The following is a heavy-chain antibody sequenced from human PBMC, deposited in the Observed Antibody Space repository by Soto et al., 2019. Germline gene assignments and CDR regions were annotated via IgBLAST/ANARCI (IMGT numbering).Heavy chain of an antibody. Sequence: QVQLVQSGAEVKKPGASVKVSCKASGYTFTSYDINWVRQATGQGLEWMGWMNPNSGNTGYAQKFQGRVTMTRNTSISTAYMELSSLRSEDTAVYYCAVRYCSNTSCFLFSWGQGTLVTVSS. J-gene: IGHJ5*02. V-gene: IGHV1-8*01. D-gene: IGHD2-2*01. CDR1: GYTFTSYD. CDR3: AVRYCSNTSCFLFS. CDR2: MNPNSGNT.